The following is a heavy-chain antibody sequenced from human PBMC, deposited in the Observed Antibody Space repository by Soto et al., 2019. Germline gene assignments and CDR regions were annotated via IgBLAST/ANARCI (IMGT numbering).Heavy chain of an antibody. CDR1: GYTFTGYY. Sequence: QVQLVQSGAEVKKPGASVKVSCKASGYTFTGYYMHWVRQAPGQGLEWMGWINPNSGGTNYAQKFQGRVTMTRDTSISTAYMELSRLRSDDTVVYYCARGLQVYDSSGYYNLFFYWGQGTLVTVSS. D-gene: IGHD3-22*01. CDR2: INPNSGGT. J-gene: IGHJ4*02. V-gene: IGHV1-2*02. CDR3: ARGLQVYDSSGYYNLFFY.